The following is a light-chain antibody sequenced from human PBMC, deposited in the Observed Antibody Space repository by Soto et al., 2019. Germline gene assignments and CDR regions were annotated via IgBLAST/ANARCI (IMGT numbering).Light chain of an antibody. CDR1: SSDVGGYDY. J-gene: IGLJ1*01. Sequence: LTQPPSASGSPGQSVTISCTGTSSDVGGYDYVSWYQQHPGKAPKLMIYEATIRPSGVSDRFSGSKSGNTASLTVSGLQAEDEADNYCSSYTGGNPSYVFGTGTKVTVL. V-gene: IGLV2-8*01. CDR3: SSYTGGNPSYV. CDR2: EAT.